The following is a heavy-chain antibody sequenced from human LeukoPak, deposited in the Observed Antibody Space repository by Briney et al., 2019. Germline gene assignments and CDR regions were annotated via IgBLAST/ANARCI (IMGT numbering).Heavy chain of an antibody. D-gene: IGHD4-11*01. V-gene: IGHV3-21*01. J-gene: IGHJ4*02. Sequence: GGSLRLSCAASGFTFSSYSMNWVRQAPGKGPEWVSSISSSSSYIYYADSVKGRFTISRDNAKNSLYLQMNSLRAEDTAVYYCARWGWSVSHAYSANWGQGTLVTVSS. CDR1: GFTFSSYS. CDR3: ARWGWSVSHAYSAN. CDR2: ISSSSSYI.